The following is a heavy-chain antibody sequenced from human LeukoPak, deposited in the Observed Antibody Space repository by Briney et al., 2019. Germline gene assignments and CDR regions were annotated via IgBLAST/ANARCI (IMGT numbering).Heavy chain of an antibody. CDR1: GYTFTSYY. CDR2: INPSGGST. CDR3: ARDRRIAAAGYYFDY. Sequence: ASVKVSCKASGYTFTSYYMHWVRQAPGQGLERMGIINPSGGSTSYAQKFQGRVTMTRDTSTSTVYMELRSLRSDDTAVYYCARDRRIAAAGYYFDYWGQGTLVTVSS. D-gene: IGHD6-13*01. J-gene: IGHJ4*02. V-gene: IGHV1-46*01.